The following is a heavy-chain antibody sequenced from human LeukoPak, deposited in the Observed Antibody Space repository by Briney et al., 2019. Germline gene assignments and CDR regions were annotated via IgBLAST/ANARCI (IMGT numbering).Heavy chain of an antibody. V-gene: IGHV1-2*02. Sequence: GASVKVSCKASGYTFTGYYMHWVRQAPGQGLEWMGWINPNSGGTNYAQKFRGRVTMTTDTSTSTAYMELRSLRSDDTAVYYCARDPTSYYDYVWGSYPFFDYWGQGTLVTVSS. CDR3: ARDPTSYYDYVWGSYPFFDY. J-gene: IGHJ4*02. CDR2: INPNSGGT. D-gene: IGHD3-16*02. CDR1: GYTFTGYY.